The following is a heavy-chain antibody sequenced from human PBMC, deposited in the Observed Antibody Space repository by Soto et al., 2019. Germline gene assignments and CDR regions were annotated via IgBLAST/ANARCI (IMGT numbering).Heavy chain of an antibody. CDR2: ISYDGSKK. Sequence: QVQLVESGGGVVQPGRSLRLSCAASGFTFSSYGMHWVRQAPGKGLEWVAVISYDGSKKYYADSVKGRFTISRDNSKYTLYLQMDSLRDEDTAVYYCARGYTSGYPSNWFDPWGQGTLVTVSS. V-gene: IGHV3-30*03. D-gene: IGHD3-3*01. CDR1: GFTFSSYG. CDR3: ARGYTSGYPSNWFDP. J-gene: IGHJ5*02.